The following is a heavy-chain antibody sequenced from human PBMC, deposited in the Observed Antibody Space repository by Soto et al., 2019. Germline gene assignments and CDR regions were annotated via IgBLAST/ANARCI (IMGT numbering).Heavy chain of an antibody. J-gene: IGHJ2*01. CDR3: ARALGIATAGTFWYFDL. D-gene: IGHD6-13*01. V-gene: IGHV4-30-2*01. Sequence: QLQLQESGSGLVKPSQTLSLTCAVSGGSISSGGYSWSWIRQPPGKGLEWIGYIYHSGSTHYNPYLKSLVTISVDRSKHQFSLTLSSVTAADTAVYYCARALGIATAGTFWYFDLWGRGTLVTVSS. CDR1: GGSISSGGYS. CDR2: IYHSGST.